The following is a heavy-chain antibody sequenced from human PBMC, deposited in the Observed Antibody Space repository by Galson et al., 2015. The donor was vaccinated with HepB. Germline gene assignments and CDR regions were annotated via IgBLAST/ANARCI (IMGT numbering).Heavy chain of an antibody. CDR2: ISGSGGST. Sequence: SLRLSCAASGFTFSSYAMSWVRQAPGKGLEWVSAISGSGGSTYYVDSVKGRFTISRDNSKNTLYLQMNSLRAEDTAVYYCAKVAAPSQWGDYWGQGTLVTVSS. J-gene: IGHJ4*02. CDR3: AKVAAPSQWGDY. V-gene: IGHV3-23*01. CDR1: GFTFSSYA. D-gene: IGHD6-25*01.